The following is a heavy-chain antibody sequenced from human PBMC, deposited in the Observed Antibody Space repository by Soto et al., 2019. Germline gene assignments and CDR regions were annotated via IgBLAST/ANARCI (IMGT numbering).Heavy chain of an antibody. J-gene: IGHJ4*02. CDR2: IHPEGTYT. CDR3: VRGVIRLPGIDF. V-gene: IGHV3-74*01. D-gene: IGHD5-12*01. Sequence: GGSLRLSCAASGFTFSNYWMHWVRQAPGKGPVWVSEIHPEGTYTNHADSVKGRFTISRDNAKNTLYLQMNRLSAEDTTMYYCVRGVIRLPGIDFWGQGALVTVSS. CDR1: GFTFSNYW.